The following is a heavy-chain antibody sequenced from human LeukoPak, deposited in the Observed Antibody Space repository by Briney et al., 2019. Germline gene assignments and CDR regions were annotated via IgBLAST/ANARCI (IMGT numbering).Heavy chain of an antibody. J-gene: IGHJ4*02. CDR3: ARDRGHYFDY. D-gene: IGHD3-10*01. CDR2: ISSSGSTI. CDR1: GFTFSSYA. Sequence: GGSLRLSCEASGFTFSSYAMSWVRQAPGKGLEWVSYISSSGSTIYYADSVKGRFTISRDNSKNTLYLQMNSLRAEDTAVYYCARDRGHYFDYWGQGTLVTVSS. V-gene: IGHV3-48*01.